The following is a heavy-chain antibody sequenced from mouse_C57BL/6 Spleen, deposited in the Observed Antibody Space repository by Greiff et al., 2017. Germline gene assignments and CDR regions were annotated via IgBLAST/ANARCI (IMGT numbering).Heavy chain of an antibody. CDR3: AREGPTVVATVDY. J-gene: IGHJ2*01. CDR2: IHPNSGST. V-gene: IGHV1-64*01. Sequence: QVQLQQPGAELVKPGASVKLSCKASGYTFTSYWMHWVKQRPGQGLEWIGMIHPNSGSTNYNEKFKSKATLTVDKSSSTAYMQLSSLTSEDSAVYYCAREGPTVVATVDYWGQGTTLTVSS. D-gene: IGHD1-1*01. CDR1: GYTFTSYW.